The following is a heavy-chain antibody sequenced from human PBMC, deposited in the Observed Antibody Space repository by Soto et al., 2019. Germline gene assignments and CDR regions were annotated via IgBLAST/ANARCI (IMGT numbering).Heavy chain of an antibody. Sequence: ASVKFSCQASGYTFTRYTMNWVRQAPGQRLEWMGWINPDNGNTKSSQKFQDRVIITRDTSASTAYMDLSSLRSEDTAVYYCARGIATGQLDPWGQGTLVTVSS. CDR2: INPDNGNT. D-gene: IGHD2-15*01. CDR3: ARGIATGQLDP. J-gene: IGHJ5*02. V-gene: IGHV1-3*01. CDR1: GYTFTRYT.